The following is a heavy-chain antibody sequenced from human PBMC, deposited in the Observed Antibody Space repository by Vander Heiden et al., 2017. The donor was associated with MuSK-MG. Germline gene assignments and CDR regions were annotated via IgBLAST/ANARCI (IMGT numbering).Heavy chain of an antibody. CDR1: GYTLTELS. J-gene: IGHJ4*02. CDR2: FDPEDGET. V-gene: IGHV1-24*01. D-gene: IGHD3-16*02. CDR3: ATVPIYDYVWGSYRYSIDY. Sequence: QVQLVQSGAEVKKPGASVKVSCKVSGYTLTELSMHWVRQAPGKGLEWMGGFDPEDGETIYAQKFQGRVTMTEDTSTDTAYMELSSLRSEDTAVYYCATVPIYDYVWGSYRYSIDYWGQGTLVTVSS.